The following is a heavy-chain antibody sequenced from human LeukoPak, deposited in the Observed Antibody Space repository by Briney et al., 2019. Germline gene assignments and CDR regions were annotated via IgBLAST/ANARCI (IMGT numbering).Heavy chain of an antibody. V-gene: IGHV1-2*02. Sequence: ASVKVSCKASGYTFTGYCMHWVRQAPGQGLEWMGWINPNSGGTNYAQKFQGRVTMTRDTSISTAYMELSRLRSDDTAVYYCARGSFIAAAAGWFDPWGQGTLVTVSS. CDR2: INPNSGGT. J-gene: IGHJ5*02. D-gene: IGHD6-13*01. CDR3: ARGSFIAAAAGWFDP. CDR1: GYTFTGYC.